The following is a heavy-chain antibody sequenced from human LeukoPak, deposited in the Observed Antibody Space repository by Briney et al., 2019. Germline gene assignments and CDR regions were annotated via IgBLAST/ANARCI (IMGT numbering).Heavy chain of an antibody. J-gene: IGHJ4*02. CDR3: ASFQDSSDY. D-gene: IGHD3-22*01. CDR2: IKPKSGNT. CDR1: GYTFTSYG. V-gene: IGHV1-8*01. Sequence: ASVKVSCTTSGYTFTSYGINWVRQATGQGLEWMGWIKPKSGNTGYGQQFQGPVTMTRNTSISTAYMELSSLRSEDTAVYYCASFQDSSDYWGQGTLVTVSS.